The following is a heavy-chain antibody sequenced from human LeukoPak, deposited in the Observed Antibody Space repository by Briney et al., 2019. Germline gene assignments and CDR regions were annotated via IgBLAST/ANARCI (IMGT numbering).Heavy chain of an antibody. CDR1: GVSISSNY. J-gene: IGHJ6*03. D-gene: IGHD6-13*01. V-gene: IGHV4-59*01. CDR2: IFNSADI. Sequence: PSETLSLTCTVSGVSISSNYWSWIRQPPGEGLECIGYIFNSADIRYNPSLQSRVTISVDTSKNQLSLKLSSVTAADTAIYYCARLAALGYYYYMDVWGKGTTVTVSS. CDR3: ARLAALGYYYYMDV.